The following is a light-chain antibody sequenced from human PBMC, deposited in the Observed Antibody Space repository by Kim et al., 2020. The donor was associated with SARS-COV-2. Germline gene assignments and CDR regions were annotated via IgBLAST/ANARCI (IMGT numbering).Light chain of an antibody. CDR3: QQSYNIPRT. J-gene: IGKJ1*01. Sequence: GGDDVTLACRANQSINSYLNWYPQKPGQPPTVLIYAATSLQSGVPSRFSGGGSGTEFPLTISSLQPEDFATYFCQQSYNIPRTFGQGTKVEIK. CDR1: QSINSY. V-gene: IGKV1-39*01. CDR2: AAT.